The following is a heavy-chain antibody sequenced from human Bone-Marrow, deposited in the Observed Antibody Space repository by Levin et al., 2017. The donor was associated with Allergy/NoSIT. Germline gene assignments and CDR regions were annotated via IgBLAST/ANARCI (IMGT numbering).Heavy chain of an antibody. V-gene: IGHV4-30-2*01. J-gene: IGHJ4*02. CDR2: IYHSGSS. CDR3: ARRYFVILTGVYYFDS. Sequence: SQTLSLTCAVSGGSISSDGYSWSWIRQPPGKDLEWIGYIYHSGSSYYNPSLKSRVTMSVDRSKNHFSLKVTSVTAADAGVYFCARRYFVILTGVYYFDSWGRGILATVSS. D-gene: IGHD3-9*01. CDR1: GGSISSDGYS.